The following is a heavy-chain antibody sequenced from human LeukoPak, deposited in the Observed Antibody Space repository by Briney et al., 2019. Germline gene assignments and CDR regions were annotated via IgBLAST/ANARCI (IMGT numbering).Heavy chain of an antibody. CDR2: IYYSGST. D-gene: IGHD6-13*01. CDR1: GGSISSSSYY. J-gene: IGHJ3*02. Sequence: SETLSLTCTVSGGSISSSSYYWGWIRQPPGKGLEWIGSIYYSGSTYYNPSLKSRVTRSVDTSKNQFSLKLSSVTAADTAVYYCARHGTYSSNNDAFDIWGQGTMVTVSS. CDR3: ARHGTYSSNNDAFDI. V-gene: IGHV4-39*01.